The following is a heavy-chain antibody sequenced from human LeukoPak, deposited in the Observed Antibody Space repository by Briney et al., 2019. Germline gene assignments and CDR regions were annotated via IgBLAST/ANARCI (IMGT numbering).Heavy chain of an antibody. CDR3: ARDPLRVHFFDY. CDR2: IYYSGST. V-gene: IGHV4-39*07. D-gene: IGHD2/OR15-2a*01. CDR1: GGSISSSSYY. Sequence: SETLSLTCTVSGGSISSSSYYWGWIRQPPGKGLEWIGSIYYSGSTYYNPSLKSRVTISVDTSKNQFSLKLSSVTAADTAVYYCARDPLRVHFFDYWGQGTLFTVSS. J-gene: IGHJ4*02.